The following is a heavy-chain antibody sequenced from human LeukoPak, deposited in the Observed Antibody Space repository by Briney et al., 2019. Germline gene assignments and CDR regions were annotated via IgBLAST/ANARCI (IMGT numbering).Heavy chain of an antibody. V-gene: IGHV3-9*01. D-gene: IGHD4-11*01. CDR3: GKGDSKDYDY. Sequence: PGGSLRLSCAASGFTFDDYAMHWVRQAPGKGLEWVSGISRSSGSIGYADSVKGRFTISRDNAKNSLYLQMNSLRAEDTALYYCGKGDSKDYDYWGPGTLVTASS. J-gene: IGHJ4*02. CDR1: GFTFDDYA. CDR2: ISRSSGSI.